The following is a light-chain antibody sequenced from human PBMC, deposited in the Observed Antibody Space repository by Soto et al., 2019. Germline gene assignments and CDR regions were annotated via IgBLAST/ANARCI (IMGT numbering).Light chain of an antibody. CDR1: QIISTY. V-gene: IGKV1-39*01. CDR3: QQNYSAPPT. Sequence: DIQMTQSPSSLSASVGDRVTITCRASQIISTYLNWYQQRAGLAPRLLIYAASSLQSGVPPRFSGSGSGTDFTLTISSLQPEDFATYFCQQNYSAPPTFGQGTKV. CDR2: AAS. J-gene: IGKJ1*01.